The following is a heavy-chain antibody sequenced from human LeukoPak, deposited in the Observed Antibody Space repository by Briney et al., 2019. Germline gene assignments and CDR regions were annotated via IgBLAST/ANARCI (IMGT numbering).Heavy chain of an antibody. Sequence: SETLSLTCTVSGGSVSSGSYYWSWIRQPPGKGLEWIGYIYYSGSTNYNPSLKSRVTISVDTSKNQFSLKLSSVTAADTAVYYCAREGAMVFDYWGQGTLATVSS. CDR3: AREGAMVFDY. D-gene: IGHD5-18*01. J-gene: IGHJ4*02. CDR2: IYYSGST. CDR1: GGSVSSGSYY. V-gene: IGHV4-61*01.